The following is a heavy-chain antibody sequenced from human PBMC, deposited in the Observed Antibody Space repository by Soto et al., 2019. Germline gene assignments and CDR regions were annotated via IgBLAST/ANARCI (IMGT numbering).Heavy chain of an antibody. V-gene: IGHV1-69*01. CDR2: IIPIFGTA. Sequence: SVKVACKASGGPLISYAVGWVRRAPGQGLEWMGGIIPIFGTANYAQKFQGRVTITADESTSTAYMELSSLRSEDTAVYYCARDPRPVGYRSAGSCHNWFDPWGQGTLVTVSS. J-gene: IGHJ5*02. CDR1: GGPLISYA. CDR3: ARDPRPVGYRSAGSCHNWFDP. D-gene: IGHD2-15*01.